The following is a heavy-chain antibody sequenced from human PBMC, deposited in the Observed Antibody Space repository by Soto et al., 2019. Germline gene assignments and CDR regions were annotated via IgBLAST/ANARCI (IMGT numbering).Heavy chain of an antibody. V-gene: IGHV4-39*01. Sequence: SETLSLTCTVSGGSITSSNFYWGWVRQPPGKGLEWIGTLYSGGSAYYNASLKSRVAMSVDTSKNQFSLKVTSVTAADTAVYYCGKRSPGTMLDNWGQGNLVTVSS. CDR2: LYSGGSA. CDR3: GKRSPGTMLDN. CDR1: GGSITSSNFY. J-gene: IGHJ4*02.